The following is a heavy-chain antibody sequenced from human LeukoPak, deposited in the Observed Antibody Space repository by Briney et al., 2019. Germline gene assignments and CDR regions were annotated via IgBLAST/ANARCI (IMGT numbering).Heavy chain of an antibody. V-gene: IGHV3-30-3*01. CDR3: ARDRSSHEYYFDY. J-gene: IGHJ4*02. CDR2: ISNDGSNG. CDR1: GFTFSTYG. Sequence: GGSLRLSCAASGFTFSTYGVHWVRQAPGKGLEWVAVISNDGSNGYYADSVKGRFTISRDNSKNTLYLQMNSLRAEDTAVYYCARDRSSHEYYFDYWGQGTLVTVSS. D-gene: IGHD2-15*01.